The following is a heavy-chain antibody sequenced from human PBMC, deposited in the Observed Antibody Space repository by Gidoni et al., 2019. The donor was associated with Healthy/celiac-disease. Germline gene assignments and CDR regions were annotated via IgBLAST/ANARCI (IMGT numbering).Heavy chain of an antibody. V-gene: IGHV4-34*01. Sequence: QVQLQQWCAGLLKPSETLSLTCAVYGGSFSGYYWSWIRPPPGKGLEWIGELNHSGSTNYNPSLKSRVTISVDTSKNQFSLKLSSVTAADTAVYYCARPGNQLLYPRGGHMDVWGKGTTVTVSS. CDR3: ARPGNQLLYPRGGHMDV. D-gene: IGHD2-2*02. CDR1: GGSFSGYY. CDR2: LNHSGST. J-gene: IGHJ6*03.